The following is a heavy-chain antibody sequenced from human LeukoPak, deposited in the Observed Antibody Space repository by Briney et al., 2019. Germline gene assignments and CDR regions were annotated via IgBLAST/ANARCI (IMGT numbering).Heavy chain of an antibody. Sequence: PGGSLRLSCAASGFTFTNYWMSWGRQAPGKGLEWVASIRQDGSETYYVDSVKGRFTISRDNAKNSLYLQMNSLRAEDTAMYFCARDGGYCGAGSCYDFCGHGTLVTVSS. J-gene: IGHJ4*01. CDR1: GFTFTNYW. V-gene: IGHV3-7*01. D-gene: IGHD2-15*01. CDR3: ARDGGYCGAGSCYDF. CDR2: IRQDGSET.